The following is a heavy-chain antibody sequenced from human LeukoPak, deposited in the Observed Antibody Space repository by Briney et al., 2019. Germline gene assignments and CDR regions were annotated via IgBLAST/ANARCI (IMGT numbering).Heavy chain of an antibody. V-gene: IGHV3-23*01. D-gene: IGHD5-12*01. CDR3: ATPLDIVATGDY. Sequence: PGGSLRLSCAASGLTFSSYARSGVRQAPGKGLEGVSAISGSGGSTYYADSVKGRFTISRDNSKNTLYLQMNSLRAEDTAVYYCATPLDIVATGDYWGQGTLVTVSS. CDR1: GLTFSSYA. J-gene: IGHJ4*02. CDR2: ISGSGGST.